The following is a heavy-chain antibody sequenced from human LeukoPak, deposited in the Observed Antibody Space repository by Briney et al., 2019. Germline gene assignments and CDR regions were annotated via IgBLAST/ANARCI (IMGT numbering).Heavy chain of an antibody. Sequence: PSETLSLTCTVSGGSISGSSYYWGWIRQPSGKGLEWIGSIYYSGSTYYNPSLKSRVTISVDTSKNQFSLKLSSVTAADTAVYYCARLPGSSTTPLLWYYGVDVWGQGTTVTVSS. J-gene: IGHJ6*02. CDR3: ARLPGSSTTPLLWYYGVDV. D-gene: IGHD2-15*01. V-gene: IGHV4-39*07. CDR2: IYYSGST. CDR1: GGSISGSSYY.